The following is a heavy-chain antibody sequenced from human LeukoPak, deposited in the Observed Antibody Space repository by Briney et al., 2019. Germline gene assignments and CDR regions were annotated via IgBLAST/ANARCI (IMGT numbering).Heavy chain of an antibody. V-gene: IGHV1-18*01. Sequence: ASVKVSCKASGYTFTSYGISWVRQAPGQGLEWMGWISAYNGNTNYAQKLQGRVTMTTDTSTSTAYMELRSLRSDDTAVYYCARDLDTAMVGGFDYWGQGTLVTVSS. D-gene: IGHD5-18*01. CDR1: GYTFTSYG. CDR3: ARDLDTAMVGGFDY. CDR2: ISAYNGNT. J-gene: IGHJ4*02.